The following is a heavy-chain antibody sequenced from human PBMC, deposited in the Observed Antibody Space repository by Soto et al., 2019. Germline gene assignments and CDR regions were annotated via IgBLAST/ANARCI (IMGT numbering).Heavy chain of an antibody. Sequence: GGSLRLSCEASGFSFSTYSMHWVRQAPGKGLEWVSSIGRRSDIYYADSVKGRFTISRDNAKNSVSLQMNSLRDEDTAVYYCAREETAWPLAYGLDVWGQGTTVTVS. D-gene: IGHD2-21*02. CDR2: IGRRSDI. J-gene: IGHJ6*02. CDR3: AREETAWPLAYGLDV. CDR1: GFSFSTYS. V-gene: IGHV3-21*01.